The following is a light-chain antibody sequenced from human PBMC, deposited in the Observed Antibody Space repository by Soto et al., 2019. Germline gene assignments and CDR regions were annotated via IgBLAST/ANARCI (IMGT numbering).Light chain of an antibody. CDR1: SGHRSYI. CDR2: FEGSGSY. V-gene: IGLV4-60*02. CDR3: ENWDSNTWV. Sequence: QPVLTQSSSASASLGSSVKLTCTLSSGHRSYIIAWHQQQPGKAPRYLMKFEGSGSYNKGSGVPDRFSGSSSGADRYLTISNLQFEDEADYYCENWDSNTWVFGGGTKLTVL. J-gene: IGLJ3*02.